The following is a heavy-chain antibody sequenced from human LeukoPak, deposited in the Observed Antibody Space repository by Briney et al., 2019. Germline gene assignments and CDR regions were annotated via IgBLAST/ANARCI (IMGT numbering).Heavy chain of an antibody. CDR3: AKGKYYLLWGEAAFDV. V-gene: IGHV3-23*01. J-gene: IGHJ3*01. Sequence: GGSLRLSCAASGFTFSSYAMSWVRQAPGKGLEWVSAISGSGGSTYYADSVKGRFTISRDNSKNMLYLQMNSLRPEDTAVYYCAKGKYYLLWGEAAFDVWGQGTAVTVSS. CDR1: GFTFSSYA. CDR2: ISGSGGST. D-gene: IGHD2-2*01.